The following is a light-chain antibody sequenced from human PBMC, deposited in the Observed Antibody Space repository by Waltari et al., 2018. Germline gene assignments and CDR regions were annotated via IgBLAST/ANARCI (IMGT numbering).Light chain of an antibody. J-gene: IGLJ3*02. CDR3: QALGTGAWV. CDR2: QAT. Sequence: SYELTQPPSVSVSPGQTASITCSGDILGNKYASWYQQKPGQSPLLVIYQATKRPSVIPERFSGSKSANAATLTITGPQAMDEADYYCQALGTGAWVFGGGTKLTVL. CDR1: ILGNKY. V-gene: IGLV3-1*01.